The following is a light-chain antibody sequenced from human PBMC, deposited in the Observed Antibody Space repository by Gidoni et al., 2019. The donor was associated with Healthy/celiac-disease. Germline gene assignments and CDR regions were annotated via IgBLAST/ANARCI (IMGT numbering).Light chain of an antibody. V-gene: IGKV1-39*01. CDR3: QQSYSTPPT. Sequence: DIQMTQSPFSLSASVGDRVTITCRASQSISSDLVWYQQKPGQAPKLLIYAASSLHSGVPSRFSGSGSGTDFTLTISSLQPEDFATYYCQQSYSTPPTFGQGTKLEIK. CDR1: QSISSD. J-gene: IGKJ2*01. CDR2: AAS.